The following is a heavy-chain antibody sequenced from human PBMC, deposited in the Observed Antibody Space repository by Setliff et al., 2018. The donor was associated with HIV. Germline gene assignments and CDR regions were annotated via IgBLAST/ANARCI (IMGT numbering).Heavy chain of an antibody. D-gene: IGHD2-2*01. Sequence: ASVKVSCKASGYTFSGYYMHWVRQAPGQGLEWMGWINPNSGGTNYAQKFQGRVTMTRDTSISTAYLELSRLRSDDTAVYYCARGDIIAVPAAIDMDVWGKGTTATSP. CDR2: INPNSGGT. V-gene: IGHV1-2*02. J-gene: IGHJ6*03. CDR1: GYTFSGYY. CDR3: ARGDIIAVPAAIDMDV.